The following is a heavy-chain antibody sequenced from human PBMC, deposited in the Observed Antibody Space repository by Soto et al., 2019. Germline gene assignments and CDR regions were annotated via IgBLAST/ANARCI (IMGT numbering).Heavy chain of an antibody. V-gene: IGHV3-30*18. Sequence: TGGSLRLSCASSGFTFISYGMHWVRQAPGKGLGWVAVISYDGSNKYYADSVKGRFTISRDNSKNTLYLQMNSLRAEDTAVYYCAKDDSSLYYFDYWGQGTLVTVSS. CDR2: ISYDGSNK. J-gene: IGHJ4*02. D-gene: IGHD3-22*01. CDR3: AKDDSSLYYFDY. CDR1: GFTFISYG.